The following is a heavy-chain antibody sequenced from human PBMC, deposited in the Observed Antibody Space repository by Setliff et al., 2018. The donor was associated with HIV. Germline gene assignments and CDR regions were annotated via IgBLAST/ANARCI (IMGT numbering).Heavy chain of an antibody. J-gene: IGHJ6*02. V-gene: IGHV5-51*01. D-gene: IGHD2-15*01. Sequence: GESLKISCKGSGYSFSSYWIGWVRQMPGKGLEWMGIIYPGDSDTRYSPSFQGQVTISADKSISTAYLQCSSLKTSDTAMYYCARLGGICSGGSCTALAYTMDVWGQGTTVTVSS. CDR3: ARLGGICSGGSCTALAYTMDV. CDR1: GYSFSSYW. CDR2: IYPGDSDT.